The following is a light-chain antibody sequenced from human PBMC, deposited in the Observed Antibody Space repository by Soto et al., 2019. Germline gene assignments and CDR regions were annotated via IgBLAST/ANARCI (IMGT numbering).Light chain of an antibody. CDR2: GAS. Sequence: DIVLTQSPGTLSLSPGETATLSCRASHSVSSYLAWYQQKPGQAPRLLIYGASIRATGIPDRFSGSGSGAYFALTISRLEPEDFAVYYCQQYDTSSTFGQGTKVDIK. CDR1: HSVSSY. CDR3: QQYDTSST. V-gene: IGKV3-20*01. J-gene: IGKJ1*01.